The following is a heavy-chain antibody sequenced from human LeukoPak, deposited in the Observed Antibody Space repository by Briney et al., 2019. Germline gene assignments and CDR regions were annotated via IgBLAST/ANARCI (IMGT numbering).Heavy chain of an antibody. Sequence: PSETLSLTCTVSGGSISSYYWSWIRQPPGKGLEWIGYIYYSGSTNYNPSLKSRVTISVDTSKNQFSLKLSSLTAADTAVYYCARVLSGWYDYWGQGTLVIVSS. V-gene: IGHV4-59*12. D-gene: IGHD6-19*01. J-gene: IGHJ4*02. CDR3: ARVLSGWYDY. CDR2: IYYSGST. CDR1: GGSISSYY.